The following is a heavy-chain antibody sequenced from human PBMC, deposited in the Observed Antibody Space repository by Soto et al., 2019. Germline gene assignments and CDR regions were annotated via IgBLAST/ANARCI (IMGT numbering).Heavy chain of an antibody. CDR1: GFTFSSYW. CDR2: INSDGSST. CDR3: ARGSTARDYYYYYMDV. Sequence: GGSLRLSCAASGFTFSSYWMHWVRQAPGKGLVWVSRINSDGSSTSYADSVKGRFTISRDNAKNTLYLQMNSLRAEDTAVYYCARGSTARDYYYYYMDVWGKGTTVTVSS. V-gene: IGHV3-74*01. J-gene: IGHJ6*03. D-gene: IGHD4-4*01.